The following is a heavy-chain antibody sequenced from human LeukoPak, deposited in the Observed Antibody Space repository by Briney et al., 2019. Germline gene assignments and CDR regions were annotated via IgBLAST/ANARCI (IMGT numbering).Heavy chain of an antibody. V-gene: IGHV4-30-4*02. CDR2: IFHRGGT. J-gene: IGHJ4*02. Sequence: SETLSLTCTASNDSISSGDYYWNWIRQPPGKGLEWIGYIFHRGGTSYNPSLKSRILFSVDTSQNQFSLKLSSVTAADTAVYYCARGSRFLEWLLYNYWGQGTLVTVSS. CDR3: ARGSRFLEWLLYNY. D-gene: IGHD3-3*01. CDR1: NDSISSGDYY.